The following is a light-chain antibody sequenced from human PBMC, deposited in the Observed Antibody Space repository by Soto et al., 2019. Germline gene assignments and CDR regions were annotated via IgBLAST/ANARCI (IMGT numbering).Light chain of an antibody. CDR3: QQYVTPPFT. J-gene: IGKJ3*01. Sequence: ETGWTQYPAPLSLSPGERATLSCRASQSVSSYLAWYQQKPGQAPRLLIYDASNRATGIPGRFSGSGPGTDFTLTISSLEPEDFAVYYCQQYVTPPFTFGPGTKVDI. CDR1: QSVSSY. V-gene: IGKV3-11*01. CDR2: DAS.